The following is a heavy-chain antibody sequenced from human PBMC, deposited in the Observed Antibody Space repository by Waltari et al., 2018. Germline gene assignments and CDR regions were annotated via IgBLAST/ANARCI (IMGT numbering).Heavy chain of an antibody. CDR2: ISYDGSNK. J-gene: IGHJ4*02. Sequence: QVQLVESGGGVVQPGRSLRLSCAASGFTFSSYGMHCVRPAPGKGLEWVAVISYDGSNKYYADSVKGRFTISRDNSKNTLYLQMNSLRAEDTAVYYCAKLDSSGWYSDDYWGQGTLVTVSS. V-gene: IGHV3-30*18. D-gene: IGHD6-19*01. CDR1: GFTFSSYG. CDR3: AKLDSSGWYSDDY.